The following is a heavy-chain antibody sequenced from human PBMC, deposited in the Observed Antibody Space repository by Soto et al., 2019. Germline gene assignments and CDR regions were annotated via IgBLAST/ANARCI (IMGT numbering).Heavy chain of an antibody. CDR3: ARSIAVAAYYYGMDV. J-gene: IGHJ6*02. Sequence: LGESLKISCKGSGYSFTSYWISWVRQMPGKGLEWMGRIDPSDSYTNYSPSFQGHVTISADESISTAYLQWSSLKASDTAMYYCARSIAVAAYYYGMDVWGQGTTVTVSS. D-gene: IGHD6-19*01. CDR2: IDPSDSYT. V-gene: IGHV5-10-1*01. CDR1: GYSFTSYW.